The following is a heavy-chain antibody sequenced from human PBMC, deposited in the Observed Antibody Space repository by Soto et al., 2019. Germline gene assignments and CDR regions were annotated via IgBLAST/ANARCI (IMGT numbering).Heavy chain of an antibody. CDR1: GFTFSSYA. Sequence: GGSLRLSCAASGFTFSSYAMSWVRQAPGKGLEWVSAISGSGGSTYYADSVKGRFTISRDNSKNTLYLQMNSLRAEDTAVYYCAKDRGYYDSSGSSTNYWGQGTLVTVSS. CDR3: AKDRGYYDSSGSSTNY. CDR2: ISGSGGST. J-gene: IGHJ4*02. V-gene: IGHV3-23*01. D-gene: IGHD3-22*01.